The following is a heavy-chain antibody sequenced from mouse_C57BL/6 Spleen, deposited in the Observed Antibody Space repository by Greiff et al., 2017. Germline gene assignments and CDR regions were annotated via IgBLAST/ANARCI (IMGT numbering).Heavy chain of an antibody. J-gene: IGHJ4*01. CDR1: GFTFSNYW. Sequence: DVKVEESGGGLVQPGGSMKLSCVASGFTFSNYWMNWVRQSPEKGLEWVAQISLKSGNYATHYPKSVKGRFTISRDDSKSSVYLQMNNVSAEDTGIYYCTAYDDGYPYYYAMEYWGQGTSVTVSS. D-gene: IGHD2-3*01. CDR3: TAYDDGYPYYYAMEY. V-gene: IGHV6-3*01. CDR2: ISLKSGNYAT.